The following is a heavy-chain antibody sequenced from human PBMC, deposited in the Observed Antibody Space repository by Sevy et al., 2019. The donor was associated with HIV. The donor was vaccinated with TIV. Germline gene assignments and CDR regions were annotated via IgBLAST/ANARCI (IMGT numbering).Heavy chain of an antibody. CDR3: ARGASSSWNWFDP. Sequence: SETLSLTCTVSGGSISSYYWSWIRQPPGKGLEWIGYIYYSGSTNYNPSLKSRVTISVDTSKNQFSLKLSSVTAADTAVYYCARGASSSWNWFDPWGQGTLVTVSS. V-gene: IGHV4-59*01. J-gene: IGHJ5*02. D-gene: IGHD6-13*01. CDR2: IYYSGST. CDR1: GGSISSYY.